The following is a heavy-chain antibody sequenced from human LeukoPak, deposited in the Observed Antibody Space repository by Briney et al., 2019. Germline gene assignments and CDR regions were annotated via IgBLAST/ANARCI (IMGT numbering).Heavy chain of an antibody. V-gene: IGHV5-51*01. CDR2: IYPGDSDT. D-gene: IGHD5-18*01. CDR1: GYSFTSYW. Sequence: GESLQISSKGAGYSFTSYWSGWGRQMPGKGLEWMGIIYPGDSDTRYSPSFQGQVTISADKSISTAYLQWSSLKASDTAMYYCARQGKDPSGYSYGIYYYYGMDVWGQGTTVTVSS. J-gene: IGHJ6*02. CDR3: ARQGKDPSGYSYGIYYYYGMDV.